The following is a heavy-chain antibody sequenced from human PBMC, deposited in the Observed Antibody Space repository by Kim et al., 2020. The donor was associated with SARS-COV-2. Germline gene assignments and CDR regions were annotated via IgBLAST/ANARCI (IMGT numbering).Heavy chain of an antibody. Sequence: GGSLRLSCAASGFTFSSYAMSWVRQAPGKGLEWVSSINNNGGDRYYAGSVKGRFTISRDNSKNTLYLQMNSLRVEDTAMFYCARVFAADSQLFELLYWG. V-gene: IGHV3-23*01. D-gene: IGHD6-13*01. CDR2: INNNGGDR. CDR1: GFTFSSYA. J-gene: IGHJ4*01. CDR3: ARVFAADSQLFELLY.